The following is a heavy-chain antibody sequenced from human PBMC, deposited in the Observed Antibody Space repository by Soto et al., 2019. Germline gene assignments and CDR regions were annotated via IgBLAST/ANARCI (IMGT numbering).Heavy chain of an antibody. CDR3: ARLRIAAAGTIDY. J-gene: IGHJ4*02. CDR1: GGSFSGYY. V-gene: IGHV4-34*01. Sequence: QMQLQQWGAGLLKPSETLSLTCAVYGGSFSGYYWCWIRQPPGKGLEWIGEINHSGSTNYNPSLKSRVTISVDTSKNQFSLKLSSVTAADTAVYYCARLRIAAAGTIDYWGQGTLVTVSS. D-gene: IGHD6-13*01. CDR2: INHSGST.